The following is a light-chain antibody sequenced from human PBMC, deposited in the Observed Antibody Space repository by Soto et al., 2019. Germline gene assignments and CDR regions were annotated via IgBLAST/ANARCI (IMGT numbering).Light chain of an antibody. Sequence: ARCPGVRATLSSRASPSDSGSPLAWYQPKPGQAXRXVXYDPSSRATGIPDRFSGSGSGTDFTLTTSSLQPEDSATYSCLQSYRTPLTFGGGTKVDIK. CDR1: PSDSGSP. CDR2: DPS. V-gene: IGKV3D-20*02. J-gene: IGKJ4*01. CDR3: LQSYRTPLT.